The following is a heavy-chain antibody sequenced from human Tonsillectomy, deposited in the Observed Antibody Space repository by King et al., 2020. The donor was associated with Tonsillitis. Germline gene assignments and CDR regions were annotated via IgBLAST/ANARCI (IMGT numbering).Heavy chain of an antibody. CDR2: ISWNIGRI. V-gene: IGHV3-9*01. J-gene: IGHJ4*02. CDR3: AKDYGYAGFSSYFDF. CDR1: GFTFDDYA. D-gene: IGHD5-12*01. Sequence: VQLVESGGGLVQPGRALRLSCAASGFTFDDYAMHWVRQAPGKGLEGVSGISWNIGRIGYADSVKGRFTISRDNAKNSLFLQMNSLRAEDTALYYCAKDYGYAGFSSYFDFWGQGTLVTVSS.